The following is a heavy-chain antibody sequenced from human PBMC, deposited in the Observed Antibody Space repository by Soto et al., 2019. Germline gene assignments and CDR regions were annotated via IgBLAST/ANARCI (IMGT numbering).Heavy chain of an antibody. CDR2: INHSGST. Sequence: SETLSLTCAVYGGSFSGYYWSWIRQPPGKGLEWIGEINHSGSTNYNPSLKSRVTISVDTSKNQFSLKLSSVTAADTAVYYCARGRXIFGVVMGGGRFDYWGQGTLVTVSS. D-gene: IGHD3-3*01. V-gene: IGHV4-34*01. CDR3: ARGRXIFGVVMGGGRFDY. J-gene: IGHJ4*02. CDR1: GGSFSGYY.